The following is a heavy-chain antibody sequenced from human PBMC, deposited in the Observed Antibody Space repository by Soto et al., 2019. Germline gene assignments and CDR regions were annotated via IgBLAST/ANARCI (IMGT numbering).Heavy chain of an antibody. Sequence: GGSLRLSCAASGFTFSSYGMHWVRQAPGKGLEWVAVIWYDGSNKYYADSVKGRFTISRDNSKNTPYLQMNSLRAEDTAVYYCARDYYGSGSYYPLAPDAFDIWGQGTMVTVSS. D-gene: IGHD3-10*01. CDR2: IWYDGSNK. CDR1: GFTFSSYG. V-gene: IGHV3-33*01. CDR3: ARDYYGSGSYYPLAPDAFDI. J-gene: IGHJ3*02.